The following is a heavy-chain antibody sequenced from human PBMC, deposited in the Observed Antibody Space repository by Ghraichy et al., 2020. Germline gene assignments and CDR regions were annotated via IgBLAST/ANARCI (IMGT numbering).Heavy chain of an antibody. CDR1: GFTFSRYW. Sequence: GGSLRLSCAASGFTFSRYWISWVRQAPGKGLEWVANINYDGSEKYYVDSVKGRFTISRDNAKNSLYLQMNGLRAGDTAVFYCARGFGGYDYADYWGQGTLVTVSS. CDR3: ARGFGGYDYADY. CDR2: INYDGSEK. V-gene: IGHV3-7*01. J-gene: IGHJ4*02. D-gene: IGHD5-12*01.